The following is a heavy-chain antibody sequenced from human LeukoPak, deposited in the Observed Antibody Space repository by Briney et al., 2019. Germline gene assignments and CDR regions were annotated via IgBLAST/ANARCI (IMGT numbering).Heavy chain of an antibody. CDR2: IYYSGST. Sequence: PSETLSHTCTVSGGSISSGGYYWSWIRQPPGKGLEWIGYIYYSGSTNYNPSLKSRVTISVDTSKNQFSLKLSSVTAADTAVYYCARAAGSADFNSWGQGTLVTVSS. D-gene: IGHD6-25*01. CDR3: ARAAGSADFNS. CDR1: GGSISSGGYY. J-gene: IGHJ4*02. V-gene: IGHV4-61*08.